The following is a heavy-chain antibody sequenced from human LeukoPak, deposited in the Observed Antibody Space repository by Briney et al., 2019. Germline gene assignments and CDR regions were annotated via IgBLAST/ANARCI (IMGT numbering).Heavy chain of an antibody. Sequence: SETLSLTCTVSGGSISSSSFYWGWIRQPPGKGLEWIGSIYYGGSTYYNPSLKSRLTISLHTSKNQFSLKLSSVTAADTALYYCARDIAAAGAYNWFDPWGQGTLVTVSS. CDR3: ARDIAAAGAYNWFDP. D-gene: IGHD6-13*01. CDR1: GGSISSSSFY. J-gene: IGHJ5*02. V-gene: IGHV4-39*07. CDR2: IYYGGST.